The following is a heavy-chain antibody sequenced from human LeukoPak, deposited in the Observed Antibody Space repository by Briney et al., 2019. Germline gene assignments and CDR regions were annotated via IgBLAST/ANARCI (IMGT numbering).Heavy chain of an antibody. D-gene: IGHD6-19*01. CDR3: ARSEQWLVTTLYY. V-gene: IGHV4-59*01. J-gene: IGHJ4*02. CDR1: GGSISSYY. Sequence: PSETLSLTCTVSGGSISSYYWSWIRQPPGKGLEWIGYIYYSGSTNYNPSLKSRVTISVDTSKNQFSLKLSSVTAADTAVYYCARSEQWLVTTLYYWGRGTLVTVSS. CDR2: IYYSGST.